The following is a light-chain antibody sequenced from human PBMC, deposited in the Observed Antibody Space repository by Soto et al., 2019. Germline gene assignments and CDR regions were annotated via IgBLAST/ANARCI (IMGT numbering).Light chain of an antibody. J-gene: IGLJ2*01. CDR2: EVY. V-gene: IGLV2-8*01. CDR1: SSDVGGYHF. Sequence: QSVLTQPPSASGPPGQSVTISCTGTSSDVGGYHFVSWYQQHPGKAPKLLIYEVYKRSSGVPDRFSGSKSGNTASLTVSGLQAEDGADYHCSSYAGTKNFVVFGGGTKVTVL. CDR3: SSYAGTKNFVV.